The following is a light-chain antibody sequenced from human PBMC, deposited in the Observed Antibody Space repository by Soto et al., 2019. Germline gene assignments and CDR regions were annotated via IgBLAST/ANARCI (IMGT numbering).Light chain of an antibody. CDR2: SNN. Sequence: QSVLTQPPSASGTPGQRVTISCSGSTSNIGSNYVYWYQQLPGTAPKLLIYSNNQRPSGVPDRFSGSKSGTSASLAISGLRSEDEADYFCAAWDDSLRGFYVFGTGTKLTVL. V-gene: IGLV1-47*02. J-gene: IGLJ1*01. CDR3: AAWDDSLRGFYV. CDR1: TSNIGSNY.